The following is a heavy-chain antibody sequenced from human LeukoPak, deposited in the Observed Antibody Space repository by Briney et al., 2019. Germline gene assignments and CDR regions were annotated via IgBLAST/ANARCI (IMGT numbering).Heavy chain of an antibody. CDR3: ARQRASYGDYIN. CDR1: GYSFTSYW. D-gene: IGHD4-17*01. CDR2: IYPSDSDT. V-gene: IGHV5-51*01. J-gene: IGHJ4*02. Sequence: GESLKISCKGSGYSFTSYWIGWVRHMPGKGLEWMGIIYPSDSDTRYSPSFQGQVTISVDKSISTAYLQWSSLKASDTAIYYCARQRASYGDYINWGQGTLVSVSS.